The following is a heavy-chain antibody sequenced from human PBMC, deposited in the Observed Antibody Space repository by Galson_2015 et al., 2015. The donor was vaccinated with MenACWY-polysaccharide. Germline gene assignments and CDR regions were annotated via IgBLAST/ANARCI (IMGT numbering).Heavy chain of an antibody. J-gene: IGHJ5*01. CDR3: ARIGGMNKGNYYNFGWFDS. D-gene: IGHD3-22*01. Sequence: SETLSLTCTVSGGSMSSYYWTWIRQSPGKGLEWIGWIHYNGDTKYSPSLNSRVTISGDTSRNQFSLKLSSVTTADTAVYYCARIGGMNKGNYYNFGWFDSWGQGTLVTVSS. CDR1: GGSMSSYY. V-gene: IGHV4-59*01. CDR2: IHYNGDT.